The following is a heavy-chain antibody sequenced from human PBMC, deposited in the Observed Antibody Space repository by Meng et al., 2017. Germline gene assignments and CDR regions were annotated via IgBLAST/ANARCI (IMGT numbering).Heavy chain of an antibody. CDR1: GYTFTSYG. CDR2: IIAYNGNT. Sequence: ASVKVSCKASGYTFTSYGISWVRQAPGQGLEWMGWIIAYNGNTNYAQKLQGRVTMTTDTSTSTAYKELRSLRSDDTAVYYCARVLRAVYYYGMDVWGQGTTVTVSS. J-gene: IGHJ6*02. V-gene: IGHV1-18*01. CDR3: ARVLRAVYYYGMDV.